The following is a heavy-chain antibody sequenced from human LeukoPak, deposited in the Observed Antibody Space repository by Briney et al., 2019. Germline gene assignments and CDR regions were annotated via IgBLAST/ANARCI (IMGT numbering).Heavy chain of an antibody. CDR2: IYSGGST. CDR3: ARDGVGASHGMDV. CDR1: GVTVSSNY. J-gene: IGHJ6*02. Sequence: GSLRLSCAASGVTVSSNYMSWVRQAPGKGLEWVSVIYSGGSTYYADSVKGRFTISRDNSKNTLYLQMNSLRAEDTAVYYCARDGVGASHGMDVWGQGTTVTVSS. V-gene: IGHV3-53*01. D-gene: IGHD1-26*01.